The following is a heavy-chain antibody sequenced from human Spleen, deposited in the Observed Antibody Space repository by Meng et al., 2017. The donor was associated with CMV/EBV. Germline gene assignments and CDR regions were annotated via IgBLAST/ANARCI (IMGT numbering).Heavy chain of an antibody. V-gene: IGHV1-18*01. Sequence: ASVKVSCKASGYTFTSYDINWVRQAPGQGLEWVGWISVSNGNTNYAKKFQGRVTMTTDTSASTAYMEVRSLRSDDTAVYYCARLTLDYGRFRYGMDVWGQGTTVTVSS. CDR3: ARLTLDYGRFRYGMDV. CDR2: ISVSNGNT. D-gene: IGHD4-17*01. CDR1: GYTFTSYD. J-gene: IGHJ6*02.